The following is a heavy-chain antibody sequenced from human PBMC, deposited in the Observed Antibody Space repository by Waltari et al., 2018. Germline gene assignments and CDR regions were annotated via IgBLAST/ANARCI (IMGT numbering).Heavy chain of an antibody. V-gene: IGHV4-39*01. CDR1: GGSISSGSYY. D-gene: IGHD1-1*01. J-gene: IGHJ6*02. Sequence: QLQLQESGPGLVKPSETLSLTCSVSGGSISSGSYYWSWISQPPGKGLEWIGSIYYTGTTYYNPSLKSRLTISVDTSKNQFSLKLTSVTAADTAVYYCAKRIQQNGLDLWGQGTTVIVS. CDR3: AKRIQQNGLDL. CDR2: IYYTGTT.